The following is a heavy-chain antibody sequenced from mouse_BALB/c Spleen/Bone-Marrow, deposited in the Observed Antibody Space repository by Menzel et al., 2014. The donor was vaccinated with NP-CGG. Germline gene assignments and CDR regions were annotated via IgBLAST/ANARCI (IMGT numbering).Heavy chain of an antibody. V-gene: IGHV5-2*01. J-gene: IGHJ4*01. CDR1: EYEFPSHD. Sequence: EVQRVESGGGLVQPGESLKLSCESNEYEFPSHDMSWVRKTPEKRLELVAAINSDGGSTYYPDTMERRFIISRDNTKXTLYLQMSSLRSADTALYYCARHNYRYDDYAMDYWGQGTSVTVSS. D-gene: IGHD2-14*01. CDR2: INSDGGST. CDR3: ARHNYRYDDYAMDY.